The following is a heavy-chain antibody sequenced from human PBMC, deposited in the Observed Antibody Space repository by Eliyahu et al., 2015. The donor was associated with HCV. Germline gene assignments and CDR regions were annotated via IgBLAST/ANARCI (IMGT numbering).Heavy chain of an antibody. CDR1: GFXFXSYX. Sequence: QVQLVESGGGVVQPGRPLRLSCAASGFXFXSYXMHWVRQAPGKGLGWVAVISYDGSNKYYADSVKGRFTISRDNSKNTLYLQMNSLRAEDTAVYYCAKGPATGDRWELAYYFDYWGQGTLVTVSS. D-gene: IGHD1-26*01. J-gene: IGHJ4*02. V-gene: IGHV3-30*18. CDR3: AKGPATGDRWELAYYFDY. CDR2: ISYDGSNK.